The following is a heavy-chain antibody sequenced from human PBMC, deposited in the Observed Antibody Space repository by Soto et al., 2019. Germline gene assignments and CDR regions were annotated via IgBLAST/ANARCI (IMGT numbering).Heavy chain of an antibody. CDR2: ISYFGDT. J-gene: IGHJ3*01. CDR1: GKSIRSAGYY. V-gene: IGHV4-31*11. CDR3: ATSPPGDYDAFDV. Sequence: QVQLQETGPGLVKPSQTLSLTCGVSGKSIRSAGYYWTWIRQRPGKGLEWIGHISYFGDTHYSTSLTSRVTISLDPSKNQFSLERTSVKAADTAVYYCATSPPGDYDAFDVWGQGTLVSVSS. D-gene: IGHD4-17*01.